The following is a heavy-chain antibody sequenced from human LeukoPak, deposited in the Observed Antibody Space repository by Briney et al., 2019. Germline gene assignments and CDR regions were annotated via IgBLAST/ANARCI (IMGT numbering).Heavy chain of an antibody. V-gene: IGHV3-11*05. D-gene: IGHD6-13*01. Sequence: GGSLRLSCAASGFTFSDYYMSWIRQAPGKGLEWVSDISSASIYTNYADSVKGRFTISRDNAKNSLYLQMNSLRAEDTAVYYCAREDGYSSSWYSDYWGQGTLVTVSS. CDR3: AREDGYSSSWYSDY. CDR2: ISSASIYT. J-gene: IGHJ4*02. CDR1: GFTFSDYY.